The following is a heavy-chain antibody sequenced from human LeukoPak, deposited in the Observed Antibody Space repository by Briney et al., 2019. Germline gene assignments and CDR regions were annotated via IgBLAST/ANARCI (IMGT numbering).Heavy chain of an antibody. J-gene: IGHJ5*02. CDR1: GFTFSSYE. CDR3: ARAGRGCSSASCYLSGMNWFDP. D-gene: IGHD2-2*01. CDR2: ISSSGSTI. V-gene: IGHV3-48*03. Sequence: GGSLRLSCAASGFTFSSYEMNWVRQAPGKGLEWVSYISSSGSTIYYADSVKGRFTISRDNAKNSLYLQMNSLRAEDTAVYYCARAGRGCSSASCYLSGMNWFDPWGQGTLVTVSS.